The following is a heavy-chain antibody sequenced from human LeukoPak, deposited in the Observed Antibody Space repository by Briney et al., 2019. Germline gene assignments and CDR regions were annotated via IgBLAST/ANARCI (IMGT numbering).Heavy chain of an antibody. J-gene: IGHJ5*02. CDR1: GDSISSYY. V-gene: IGHV4-4*09. CDR3: ARHIRYCSSTSCINWFDP. CDR2: IYISGST. D-gene: IGHD2-2*01. Sequence: SETLSLTCTVSGDSISSYYWSWIRQPPGKGLEWIGYIYISGSTNYNPSLKSRVTISVDTSKNQFSLKLSSVTAADTAVYYCARHIRYCSSTSCINWFDPWGQGTLVTVSS.